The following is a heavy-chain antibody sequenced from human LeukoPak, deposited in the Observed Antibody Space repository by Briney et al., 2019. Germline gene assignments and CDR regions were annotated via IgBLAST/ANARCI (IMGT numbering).Heavy chain of an antibody. D-gene: IGHD6-25*01. V-gene: IGHV4-4*07. CDR2: TSSSGST. CDR1: GDSISYFY. J-gene: IGHJ4*02. Sequence: PSETLSLTCRVSGDSISYFYWSWIRQAAGKGLEWIGRTSSSGSTEYNASLKSRVTMSVDTSKNQLSLKVISVSAADTAVYYCARGGGSAGYYFDSWGQGSLVTVSS. CDR3: ARGGGSAGYYFDS.